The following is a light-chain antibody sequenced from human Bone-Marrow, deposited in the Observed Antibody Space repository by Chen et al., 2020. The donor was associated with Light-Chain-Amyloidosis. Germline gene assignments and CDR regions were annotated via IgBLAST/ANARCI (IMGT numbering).Light chain of an antibody. CDR3: QSADSSGSYEVI. CDR1: YLTTKY. CDR2: RDT. J-gene: IGLJ2*01. V-gene: IGLV3-25*03. Sequence: SYELTQPPSVSVSPGQTARITCSGDYLTTKYANWYQKQPGQAPVLVIHRDTERPSGSSERLSGSRPGTTATLTISGVQAEDEADYHCQSADSSGSYEVIFGGGTKLTVL.